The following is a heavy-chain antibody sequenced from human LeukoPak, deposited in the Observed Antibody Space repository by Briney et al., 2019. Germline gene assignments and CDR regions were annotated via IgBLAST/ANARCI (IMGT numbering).Heavy chain of an antibody. Sequence: SETLSLTCTVSGGSISSYYWSWIRQPPGKGLEWIGYIYYSGSTNYNPSLKSRVTISVDTSKNQFSLKLSSVTAADTAVYYCATSFRGTTSHVFDIWGQGTMVTVSS. V-gene: IGHV4-59*01. D-gene: IGHD1-14*01. CDR2: IYYSGST. CDR1: GGSISSYY. CDR3: ATSFRGTTSHVFDI. J-gene: IGHJ3*02.